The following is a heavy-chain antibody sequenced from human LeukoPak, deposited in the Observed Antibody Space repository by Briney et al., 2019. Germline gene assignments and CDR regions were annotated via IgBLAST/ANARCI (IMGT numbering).Heavy chain of an antibody. CDR3: ARGGGYASPIGY. CDR2: IYHSGST. D-gene: IGHD5-12*01. CDR1: GGSISTYY. J-gene: IGHJ4*02. Sequence: SETLSLTCTLSGGSISTYYWSWIRQLPGKGLEWIGYIYHSGSTDYNPSLKSRVTISVDTSKNQFSLKLSSVTAADTAVYYCARGGGYASPIGYWGQGALVTVSS. V-gene: IGHV4-59*01.